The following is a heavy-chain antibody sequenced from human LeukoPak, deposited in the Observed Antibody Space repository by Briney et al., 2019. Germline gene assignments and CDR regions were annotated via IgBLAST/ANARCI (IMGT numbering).Heavy chain of an antibody. CDR3: AGGRVGAAAPFDY. CDR1: GYTFTGYY. J-gene: IGHJ4*02. V-gene: IGHV1-2*02. CDR2: INPNSGGT. Sequence: ASVKVSCKASGYTFTGYYMHWVRQAPGQGLAWMGWINPNSGGTNYAQKFQGRVTMTRDTSISTAYMELSRLRSDDTAVYYCAGGRVGAAAPFDYWGQGTLVTVSS. D-gene: IGHD1-26*01.